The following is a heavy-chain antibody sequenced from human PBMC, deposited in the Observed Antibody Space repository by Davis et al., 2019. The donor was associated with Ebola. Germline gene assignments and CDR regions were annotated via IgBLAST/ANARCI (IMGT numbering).Heavy chain of an antibody. J-gene: IGHJ6*02. CDR3: ARDRDYTGNYYYGMDV. Sequence: PGGSLRLSCAASGFIFSTYGMHWVRQAPGKGLEWVTVIWYDGSIIYYADSVKGRFIVSRDNSENTLYLQMNSLRAEDTAVYYCARDRDYTGNYYYGMDVWGQGSTVIVSS. CDR1: GFIFSTYG. V-gene: IGHV3-33*01. D-gene: IGHD2-2*02. CDR2: IWYDGSII.